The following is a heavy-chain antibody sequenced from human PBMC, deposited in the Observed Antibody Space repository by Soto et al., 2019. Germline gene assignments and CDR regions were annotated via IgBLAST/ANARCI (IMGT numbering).Heavy chain of an antibody. J-gene: IGHJ4*02. D-gene: IGHD3-3*01. Sequence: QVQLVESGGGLVKPGGSLRLSCAASGFTFSDHYMTWIRQAPGKGLEWLSYISSSGTTIYYAESVRGRFTISRDNAKNSLYLQMNSLRVDDSAVYYCARVGDMAYKDWGQGTLVTGSS. CDR2: ISSSGTTI. CDR1: GFTFSDHY. CDR3: ARVGDMAYKD. V-gene: IGHV3-11*01.